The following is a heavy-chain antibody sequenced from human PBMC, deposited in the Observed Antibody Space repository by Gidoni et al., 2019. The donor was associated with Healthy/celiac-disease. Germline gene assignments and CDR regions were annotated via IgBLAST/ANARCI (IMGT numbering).Heavy chain of an antibody. CDR3: ARDPGNYDTSGYYSQYYFDY. CDR2: IWYDGSNK. D-gene: IGHD3-22*01. V-gene: IGHV3-33*01. Sequence: QVQLVESGGGVVQPGRSLRLSCAAAGLTFSNYGMHWVRQAPGKGLEWVAVIWYDGSNKYYADSVKGRFTISRVNSKNTLYLQMNSLRAEDTAVYYCARDPGNYDTSGYYSQYYFDYWGQGTLVTVSS. J-gene: IGHJ4*02. CDR1: GLTFSNYG.